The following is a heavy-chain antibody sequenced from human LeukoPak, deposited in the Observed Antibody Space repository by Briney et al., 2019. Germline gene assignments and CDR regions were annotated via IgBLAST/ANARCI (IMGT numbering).Heavy chain of an antibody. V-gene: IGHV3-30*18. CDR3: AKVVSGQLPYYFDY. D-gene: IGHD2-2*01. CDR1: GFTFSSYG. J-gene: IGHJ4*02. CDR2: ISYDGSSK. Sequence: GGSLRLSCAASGFTFSSYGMHWVRQAPGKGLEWVAVISYDGSSKYYADSVKGRFTISRDNSKNTLYLQMNSLRAEDTAVYYCAKVVSGQLPYYFDYWGQGTLVTVSS.